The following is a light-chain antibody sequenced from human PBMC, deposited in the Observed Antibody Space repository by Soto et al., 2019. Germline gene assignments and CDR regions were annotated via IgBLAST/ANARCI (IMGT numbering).Light chain of an antibody. CDR3: QQRTSWPT. V-gene: IGKV1-33*01. J-gene: IGKJ4*01. CDR1: HDIRDY. CDR2: AAS. Sequence: IQMTQSPSSLSASVGDRVTLTCQASHDIRDYLNWYQQKPGKPPKLLIYAASNLQTGVPSRFSGSGSGTDFTLTISSLEPEDFAVYYCQQRTSWPTFGGGTKVEIK.